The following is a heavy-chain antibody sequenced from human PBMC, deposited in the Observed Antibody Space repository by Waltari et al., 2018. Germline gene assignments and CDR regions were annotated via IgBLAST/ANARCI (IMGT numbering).Heavy chain of an antibody. CDR2: VSNNGDSA. CDR3: VKDGPGAGWGDYDY. V-gene: IGHV3-64D*08. Sequence: EVQLVESGGGLVQPGGSLSLSCSASGFTFSSFSWHWVRQAPGKRLEYVSAVSNNGDSAYYADFVKGRFTISRDNSKNTLYLQMTSLKAEDTAVYYCVKDGPGAGWGDYDYWGQGTLVTVSS. CDR1: GFTFSSFS. J-gene: IGHJ4*02. D-gene: IGHD3-16*01.